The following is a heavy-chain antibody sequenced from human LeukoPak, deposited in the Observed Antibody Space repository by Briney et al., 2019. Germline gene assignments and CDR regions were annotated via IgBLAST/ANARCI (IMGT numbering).Heavy chain of an antibody. CDR1: GGSISSYY. D-gene: IGHD6-13*01. V-gene: IGHV4-59*01. J-gene: IGHJ4*02. CDR3: AKGVYIAAAQYGY. CDR2: IYYSGTT. Sequence: SETLSLTCTVSGGSISSYYWSWIRQPPGKGLEWIGYIYYSGTTNYNPSLKSRVTISVDTSKNQFSLKLSSVTAADTAVYYCAKGVYIAAAQYGYWGQGTLVTVSS.